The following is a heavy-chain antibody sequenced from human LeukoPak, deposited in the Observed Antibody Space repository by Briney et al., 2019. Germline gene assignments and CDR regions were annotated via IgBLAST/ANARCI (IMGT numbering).Heavy chain of an antibody. Sequence: ASVKVSCKASGYTFTGYYMHWVRQAPGQGLEWMGWINPNSGGTNYAQKFQGRVTMTRDTSISTAYMELSRLRSDDTAVYYCARGITIFGVGRFDYWGQGTLATVSS. CDR2: INPNSGGT. V-gene: IGHV1-2*02. D-gene: IGHD3-3*01. J-gene: IGHJ4*02. CDR3: ARGITIFGVGRFDY. CDR1: GYTFTGYY.